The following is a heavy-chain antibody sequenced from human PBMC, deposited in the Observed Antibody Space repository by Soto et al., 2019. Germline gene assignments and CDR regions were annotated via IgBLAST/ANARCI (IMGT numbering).Heavy chain of an antibody. J-gene: IGHJ4*02. V-gene: IGHV3-30*18. CDR2: ISYDGSNK. Sequence: GGSLRLSCAASGFTFSSYGVHWVRQAPGKGLEWVAVISYDGSNKYYADSVKGRFTISRDNSKNTLYLQMNSLRAEDTAVYYYAKQKHDSSGYYSYYFDYWGQGTLVTVSS. CDR3: AKQKHDSSGYYSYYFDY. D-gene: IGHD3-22*01. CDR1: GFTFSSYG.